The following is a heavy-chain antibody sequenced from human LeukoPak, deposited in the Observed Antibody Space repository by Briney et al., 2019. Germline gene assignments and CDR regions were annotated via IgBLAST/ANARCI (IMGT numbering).Heavy chain of an antibody. V-gene: IGHV4-39*01. CDR3: ARQDREGYNPNYFDY. CDR2: IYYSGST. CDR1: GGSISSSSYY. Sequence: SETLSLTCTVSGGSISSSSYYWGWIRQPPGKGLEWIGSIYYSGSTYHNPSLKSRVTISVDTSKNQFSLNLSSVAAADTAVYYCARQDREGYNPNYFDYWGQGTLVTVSS. D-gene: IGHD5-24*01. J-gene: IGHJ4*02.